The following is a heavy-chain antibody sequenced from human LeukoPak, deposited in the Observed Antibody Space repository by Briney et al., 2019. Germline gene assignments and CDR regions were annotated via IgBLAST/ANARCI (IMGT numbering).Heavy chain of an antibody. CDR3: AKEGSSSWYALSYFDY. J-gene: IGHJ4*02. CDR1: GFTFSSYA. V-gene: IGHV3-23*01. D-gene: IGHD6-13*01. CDR2: ISGSGGST. Sequence: GGSQRLSCAASGFTFSSYAMSWVRQAPGKGLEWVSAISGSGGSTYYADSVKGRFTISRDNSKNALYLQMNSLRAEDTAVYYCAKEGSSSWYALSYFDYWGQGTLVTVSS.